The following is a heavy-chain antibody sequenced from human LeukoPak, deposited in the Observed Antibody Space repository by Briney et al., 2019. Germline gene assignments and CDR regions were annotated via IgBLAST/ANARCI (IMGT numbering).Heavy chain of an antibody. V-gene: IGHV3-30*02. D-gene: IGHD5-18*01. CDR1: GFSFSDYN. CDR2: IRFDGSAK. J-gene: IGHJ4*02. Sequence: GGSLRLSCAASGFSFSDYNMHWVRQAPGKGLEWVAFIRFDGSAKNYADSVKGRFNISRDNSKNTLYVQMNSLTADDTAMYYCVKDIRRGDNFGYDQFAYWGQGTLVSVSS. CDR3: VKDIRRGDNFGYDQFAY.